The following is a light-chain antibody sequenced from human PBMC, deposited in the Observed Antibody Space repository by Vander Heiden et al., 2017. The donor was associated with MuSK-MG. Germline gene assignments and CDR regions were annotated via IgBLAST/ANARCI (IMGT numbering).Light chain of an antibody. CDR2: GNS. CDR1: SSNNGAGYD. J-gene: IGLJ1*01. CDR3: QSYDSTLSGSNYV. V-gene: IGLV1-40*01. Sequence: QSVLTQPPSVSGAPGQRVTISCTGSSSNNGAGYDVHWYQQLPGTAPKLLIYGNSNRPSGVPDRFSGSKSGTSASLAITGLQAEDEADYYCQSYDSTLSGSNYVFGTGTKVTVL.